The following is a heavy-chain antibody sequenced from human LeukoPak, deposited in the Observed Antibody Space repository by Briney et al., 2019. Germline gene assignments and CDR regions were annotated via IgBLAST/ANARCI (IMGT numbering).Heavy chain of an antibody. J-gene: IGHJ4*02. CDR1: GFTFSDYY. CDR3: ARALIGYYFDY. Sequence: GGSLRLSCAASGFTFSDYYMSWIRQAPGKGLEWVSYISSSGGSPIYYADSVKGRFTISRDNAKNSLYLQMNSLRAEDTAVYYCARALIGYYFDYWGQGTLVTVSS. V-gene: IGHV3-11*04. D-gene: IGHD2-8*01. CDR2: ISSSGGSPI.